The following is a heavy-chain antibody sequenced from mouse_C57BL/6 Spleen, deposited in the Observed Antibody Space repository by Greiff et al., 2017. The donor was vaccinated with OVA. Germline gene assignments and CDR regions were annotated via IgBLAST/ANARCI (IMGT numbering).Heavy chain of an antibody. Sequence: EVQLQQSGPELVKPGASVKIPCKASGYTFTGYNMTWVKQSHGKSLEWIGDINPNNGGTYYTQKFKGKATLTADKSSSTAYMELRSLTSEDTAVYYCARWATATYWAGDYWGQGTTVTVSS. CDR3: ARWATATYWAGDY. V-gene: IGHV1-18*01. CDR1: GYTFTGYN. D-gene: IGHD2-10*01. J-gene: IGHJ4*01. CDR2: INPNNGGT.